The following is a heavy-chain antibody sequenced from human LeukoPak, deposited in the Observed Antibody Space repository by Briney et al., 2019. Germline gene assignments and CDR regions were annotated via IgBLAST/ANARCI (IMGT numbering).Heavy chain of an antibody. D-gene: IGHD4-17*01. CDR3: ARSVTYFDY. CDR1: GYSFTTYW. Sequence: GESLKISCKGSGYSFTTYWIAWVRQMPGKGPEWMGIIYPSDSDTRYSASFQGHVTISADKSISTAYLQWSSLKASDTAMYYCARSVTYFDYWGQGTLVTVSS. CDR2: IYPSDSDT. J-gene: IGHJ4*02. V-gene: IGHV5-51*01.